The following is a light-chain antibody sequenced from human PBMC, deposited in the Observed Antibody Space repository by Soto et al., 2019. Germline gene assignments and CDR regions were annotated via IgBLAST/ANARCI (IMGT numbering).Light chain of an antibody. Sequence: DIQMTQSPSTLSASVGDRVTITCRASQTISSWLAWYQQKPGKAPKLLIYKASTLKSGVPSRFSGSGSGTEFTLTISSLQPDDVATYYCQRYNSYSEAFGQGTKVDIK. J-gene: IGKJ1*01. CDR1: QTISSW. V-gene: IGKV1-5*03. CDR2: KAS. CDR3: QRYNSYSEA.